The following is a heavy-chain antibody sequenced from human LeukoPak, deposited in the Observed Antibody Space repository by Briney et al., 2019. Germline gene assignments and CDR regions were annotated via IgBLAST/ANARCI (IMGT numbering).Heavy chain of an antibody. CDR1: GFIVNRNY. J-gene: IGHJ4*02. CDR2: IYSDGST. Sequence: GGSLRLSCAASGFIVNRNYMNWVRQVPGKGLEWDSVIYSDGSTHYADSVQGRFIISRDNSKNTVGLQMNDLRTEDTAVYYCVRSWDARLNFDYWRRGTLVTVSS. D-gene: IGHD1-26*01. V-gene: IGHV3-66*02. CDR3: VRSWDARLNFDY.